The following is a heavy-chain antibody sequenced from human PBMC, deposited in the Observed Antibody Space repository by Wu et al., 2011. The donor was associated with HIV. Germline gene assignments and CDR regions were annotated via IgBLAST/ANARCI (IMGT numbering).Heavy chain of an antibody. CDR1: EDIFERTE. D-gene: IGHD3-10*01. CDR2: MHPNSGNT. J-gene: IGHJ6*02. Sequence: QAHLEQSGSGVKKPGASVRVSCWTSEDIFERTELIHWVRQATGQGLEWMGWMHPNSGNTGYAQKFQGRVTITRNTSISTAYMELSSLRSEDTAVYYCARHSTRGLWFGESLPRYYYYYGMDVWGQGTTVTVSS. CDR3: ARHSTRGLWFGESLPRYYYYYGMDV. V-gene: IGHV1-8*03.